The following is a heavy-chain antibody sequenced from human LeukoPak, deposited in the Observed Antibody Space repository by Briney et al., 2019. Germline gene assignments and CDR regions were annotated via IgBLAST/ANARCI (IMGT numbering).Heavy chain of an antibody. D-gene: IGHD3-16*01. J-gene: IGHJ4*02. V-gene: IGHV3-9*01. Sequence: GGSLRLSCAASGFTFDDYAMHWVRQAPGKGLEWVSGISWNSGSIGYADSVKGRFTISRDNAKNSLYLQMNSLRADDTAVYYCVRDEKKRGGDYWGQGILVTVSS. CDR1: GFTFDDYA. CDR2: ISWNSGSI. CDR3: VRDEKKRGGDY.